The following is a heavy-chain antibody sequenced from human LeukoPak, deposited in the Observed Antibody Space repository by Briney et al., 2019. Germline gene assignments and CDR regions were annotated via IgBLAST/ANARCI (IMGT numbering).Heavy chain of an antibody. D-gene: IGHD3-22*01. CDR1: GFTFDDYA. Sequence: GRSLRLSCAASGFTFDDYAMHWVRQAPGKGLEWVSGISWNSGSIGYADSVKGRFTISRDNAKNSLYLQMNSLRAEDTALYYCAKAADSSGYGGNWFDPWGQGTLVTVSS. CDR2: ISWNSGSI. J-gene: IGHJ5*02. CDR3: AKAADSSGYGGNWFDP. V-gene: IGHV3-9*01.